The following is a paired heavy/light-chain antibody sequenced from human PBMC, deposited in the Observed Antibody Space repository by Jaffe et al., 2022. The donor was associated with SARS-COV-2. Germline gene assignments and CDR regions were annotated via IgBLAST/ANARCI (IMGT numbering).Light chain of an antibody. Sequence: DIQMTQSPSSLSASVGDRVTITCRASQGISNYLAWYQQRPGKLPKLLIYTASTLQSGVPSRFSGRGSGTDFTLTISSLQPEDVATYYCQNYNGAPYTFGQGTKLEIK. J-gene: IGKJ2*01. CDR2: TAS. V-gene: IGKV1-27*01. CDR1: QGISNY. CDR3: QNYNGAPYT.
Heavy chain of an antibody. Sequence: QVQLVQSGAEVKKPGASVKVSCKTSGYTFTSSFIHCVRQAPGQGLEWMGRINPSGGSTIYAQKLQGRLTMTRDTSTSTVYMELTSLTSEDTAVYYCARGAFWYYAMDVWGQGTAVTVSS. J-gene: IGHJ6*02. V-gene: IGHV1-46*04. CDR1: GYTFTSSF. CDR2: INPSGGST. CDR3: ARGAFWYYAMDV.